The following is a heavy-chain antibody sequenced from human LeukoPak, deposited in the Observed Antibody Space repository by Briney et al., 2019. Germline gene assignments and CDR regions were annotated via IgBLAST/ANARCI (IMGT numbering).Heavy chain of an antibody. CDR3: AGSGYCSGGSCHFDY. CDR1: GYSFTSYW. D-gene: IGHD2-15*01. V-gene: IGHV5-51*01. J-gene: IGHJ4*02. CDR2: IYPGDSDT. Sequence: GESLKISCKGSGYSFTSYWIGWVRQMPGKGLEWMGIIYPGDSDTRYSPSFQGQVTISADKSISTAYLQWSSLKATDTAMYYCAGSGYCSGGSCHFDYWGQGTLVTVSS.